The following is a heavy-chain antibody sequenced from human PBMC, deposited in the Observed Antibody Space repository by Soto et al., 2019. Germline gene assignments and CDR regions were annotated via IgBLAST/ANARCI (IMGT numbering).Heavy chain of an antibody. CDR1: GGSFSKYG. Sequence: QVQLVQSGAEVKMPGSSVRVSCKASGGSFSKYGISWVRQAPGQGLEWMGGIIPMFGIGNYAEKFLGRVTLTAEEPTNTSHMTLNNLRSEDTAVYFCATCYRETYLYAMDVWGQGTTVTVSS. J-gene: IGHJ6*02. CDR2: IIPMFGIG. V-gene: IGHV1-69*01. D-gene: IGHD2-8*01. CDR3: ATCYRETYLYAMDV.